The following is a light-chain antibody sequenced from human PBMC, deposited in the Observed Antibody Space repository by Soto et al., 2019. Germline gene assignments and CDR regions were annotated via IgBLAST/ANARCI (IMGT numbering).Light chain of an antibody. CDR1: TGAVTGGYY. Sequence: QTVVTQEPSLTVSPGGTVTLTCASSTGAVTGGYYPNWFQRKPGQAPRPLIYSTSNKHSWTPARFSGSLLGGKAALTLSGVQPEDEAEYYCLLYYGGPQPYVFGPGTKLTVL. CDR2: STS. J-gene: IGLJ1*01. CDR3: LLYYGGPQPYV. V-gene: IGLV7-43*01.